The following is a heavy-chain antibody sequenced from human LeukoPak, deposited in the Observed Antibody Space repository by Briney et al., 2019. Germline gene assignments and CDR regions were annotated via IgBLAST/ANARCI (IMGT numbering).Heavy chain of an antibody. D-gene: IGHD6-19*01. CDR2: ISSSSSYI. V-gene: IGHV3-21*01. CDR1: GFTFSSYS. CDR3: ARDWPVEVAATWDY. Sequence: PGGSLRLSCAASGFTFSSYSMNWVRQAPGKGLEWVSSISSSSSYIYYADSVKGRFTISRDNAKNSLYLQMNSLRAEDTAVYYCARDWPVEVAATWDYWGQGTLVTVSS. J-gene: IGHJ4*02.